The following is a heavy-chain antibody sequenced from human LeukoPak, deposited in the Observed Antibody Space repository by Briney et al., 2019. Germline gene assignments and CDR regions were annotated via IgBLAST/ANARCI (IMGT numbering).Heavy chain of an antibody. CDR3: AKTVTSSSWPRPVDY. CDR1: GFTFSSYA. D-gene: IGHD6-13*01. Sequence: GGSLRLSCAASGFTFSSYAMSWVRQAPGKGLEWVSAISGSGGSTYYADSVKGRFTISRDNSKNTLYLQMNSLRAEDTAVYYCAKTVTSSSWPRPVDYWGQGTLVTVSS. V-gene: IGHV3-23*01. J-gene: IGHJ4*02. CDR2: ISGSGGST.